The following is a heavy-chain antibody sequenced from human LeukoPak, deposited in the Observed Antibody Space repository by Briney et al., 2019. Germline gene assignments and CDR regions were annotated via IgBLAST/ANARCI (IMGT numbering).Heavy chain of an antibody. V-gene: IGHV1-8*01. CDR2: MNPNSGNT. J-gene: IGHJ4*02. Sequence: ASVKVSCKASGYTFTSYAINWVRQATGQGLEWMGWMNPNSGNTGYAQKFQGRVTMTRNNSISTAYMELSSLRSEDTAVYYCARRPVYYDSSGRKGIDYWGQGTLVTVSS. D-gene: IGHD3-22*01. CDR3: ARRPVYYDSSGRKGIDY. CDR1: GYTFTSYA.